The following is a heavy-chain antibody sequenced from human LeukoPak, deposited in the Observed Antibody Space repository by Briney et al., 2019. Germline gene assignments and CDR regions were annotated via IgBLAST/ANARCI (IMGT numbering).Heavy chain of an antibody. Sequence: ASVTVSCMASGYTFTNYYIHWVRQATGQGLEWMGLINPSDDSANYAQELQGRVAMTRDTSTNTVYVDLSSLRSEDTAVYYCAKAAGDTYGYRYYFDYWGQGTLVTVSS. V-gene: IGHV1-46*01. D-gene: IGHD5-18*01. CDR2: INPSDDSA. CDR3: AKAAGDTYGYRYYFDY. CDR1: GYTFTNYY. J-gene: IGHJ4*02.